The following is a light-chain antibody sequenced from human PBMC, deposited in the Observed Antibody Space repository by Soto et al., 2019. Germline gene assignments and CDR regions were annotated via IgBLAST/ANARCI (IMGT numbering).Light chain of an antibody. CDR2: KVS. Sequence: DVVMTQSPVSLPVTLGQPASISCRSSQSLVYSDGSTYLNWFQQRSGQSPRRLIYKVSTRDSGVPDRFSGRGSGANFTLNISRVEAEDVGVHYCMHGTHWPRTFGQGTKVDI. V-gene: IGKV2-30*01. J-gene: IGKJ1*01. CDR1: QSLVYSDGSTY. CDR3: MHGTHWPRT.